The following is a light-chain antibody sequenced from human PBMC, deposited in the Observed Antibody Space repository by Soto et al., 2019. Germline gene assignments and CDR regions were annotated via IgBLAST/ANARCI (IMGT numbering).Light chain of an antibody. CDR2: WAS. CDR3: QQYYSTPQT. CDR1: QSVLYSSNNKNY. Sequence: DIVMTQSPDSLAVSLGQRATINCKSSQSVLYSSNNKNYLAWYQQKPGHPPKLXIYWASTRESGVPDRFSGSGSGTDFTLTISSLQAEDVAVYYCQQYYSTPQTFGQGTKVDI. V-gene: IGKV4-1*01. J-gene: IGKJ1*01.